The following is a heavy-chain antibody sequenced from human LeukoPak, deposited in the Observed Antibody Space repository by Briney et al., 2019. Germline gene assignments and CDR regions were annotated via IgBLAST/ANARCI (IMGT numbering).Heavy chain of an antibody. CDR2: ISRSSAYI. CDR3: ARARIAAAGTPDYYYMDV. J-gene: IGHJ6*03. D-gene: IGHD6-13*01. CDR1: GFTLSSYS. Sequence: GGSLRLSCAASGFTLSSYSMNWVRQAPGKGLEWVSSISRSSAYIYYADSVKGRFTISRDNSKNTLYLQMNSLRAEDTAVYYCARARIAAAGTPDYYYMDVWGKGTTVTVSS. V-gene: IGHV3-21*01.